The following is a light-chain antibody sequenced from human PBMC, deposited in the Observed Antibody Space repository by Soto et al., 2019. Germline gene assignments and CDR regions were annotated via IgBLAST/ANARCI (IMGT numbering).Light chain of an antibody. V-gene: IGKV3-20*01. CDR1: QSVSSSY. J-gene: IGKJ1*01. CDR3: QQYCSPPET. Sequence: EIVLTQSPGTLSLSPGERATLSCRASQSVSSSYLAWYQQKPGQAPRLLIYGASSRATGIPDRFSGSGSGTDFTLTISILEPEDFAVYYCQQYCSPPETFGQGTKVEIK. CDR2: GAS.